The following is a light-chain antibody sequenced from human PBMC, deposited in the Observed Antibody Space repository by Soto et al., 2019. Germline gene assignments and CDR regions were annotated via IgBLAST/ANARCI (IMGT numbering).Light chain of an antibody. Sequence: QAVVTQEPSLTVSPGGTVTLICASSTGAVTSGYYPNWFQQKPGQAPRALIYSTSNKYSWTPARFSGSLLGGKAALTLSGVQPEDEAEYYCLLYYGGQLGVFGAGTKVTVL. CDR2: STS. V-gene: IGLV7-43*01. CDR1: TGAVTSGYY. CDR3: LLYYGGQLGV. J-gene: IGLJ2*01.